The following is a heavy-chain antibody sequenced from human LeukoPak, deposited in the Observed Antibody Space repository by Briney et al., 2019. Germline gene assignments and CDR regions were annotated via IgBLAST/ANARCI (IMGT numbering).Heavy chain of an antibody. J-gene: IGHJ4*02. D-gene: IGHD6-19*01. Sequence: ASVKVSCKASGYTFTSYGISWVRQAPGQGLEWMGWISTYNGNTHYAQKLQGRVTMTTDTSTSAAYMELRSLRSDDTAVYYCARSSLAVAGSVFDYWGQGTLVTVSS. V-gene: IGHV1-18*01. CDR2: ISTYNGNT. CDR1: GYTFTSYG. CDR3: ARSSLAVAGSVFDY.